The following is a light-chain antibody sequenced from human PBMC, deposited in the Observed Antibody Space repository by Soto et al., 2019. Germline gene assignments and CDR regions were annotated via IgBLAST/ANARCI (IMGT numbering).Light chain of an antibody. CDR2: DAS. J-gene: IGKJ1*01. CDR3: QQYNSYSRT. Sequence: EVVLTQSPATLSLSPGERATLSCRASESIGNYLAWYQQKLGQAPKLLIYDASHRAIGIPGRFSGDGSGTDFTLTISSLEPEDFAVYYCQQYNSYSRTFGQGTKVEIK. CDR1: ESIGNY. V-gene: IGKV3-11*01.